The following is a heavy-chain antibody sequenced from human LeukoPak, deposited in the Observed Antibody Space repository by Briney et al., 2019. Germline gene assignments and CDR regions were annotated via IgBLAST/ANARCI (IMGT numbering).Heavy chain of an antibody. J-gene: IGHJ5*02. D-gene: IGHD1-1*01. Sequence: ASAKVSCKASGYTFTGYYMHWVRQAPGQGLEWMGCLNPNSGDTNYAQKFQGRVTMTRDTSVSTAYLELNRLRSDDTAVYYCARVGQRWFDPWGQGTLVTVSS. V-gene: IGHV1-2*02. CDR2: LNPNSGDT. CDR3: ARVGQRWFDP. CDR1: GYTFTGYY.